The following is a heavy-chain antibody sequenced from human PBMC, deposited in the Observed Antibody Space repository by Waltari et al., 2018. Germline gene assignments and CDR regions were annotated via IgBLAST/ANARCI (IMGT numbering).Heavy chain of an antibody. CDR2: FFPNGNI. V-gene: IGHV4-61*02. CDR3: ARDGGFGDLGY. D-gene: IGHD3-16*01. J-gene: IGHJ4*02. Sequence: QVQLQESGPGLVKPSQTLSLTCTVSGASITRGNYYWTWLRQPAGKGLECLGRFFPNGNINYNPSLKSRVTISLDVSKNQFSLNLNSVTAADTAVYYCARDGGFGDLGYWGQGTLVTVSS. CDR1: GASITRGNYY.